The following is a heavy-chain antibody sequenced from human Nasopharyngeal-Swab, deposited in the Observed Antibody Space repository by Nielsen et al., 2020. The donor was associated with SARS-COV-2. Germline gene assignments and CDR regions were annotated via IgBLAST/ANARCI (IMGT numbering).Heavy chain of an antibody. CDR2: IYYSGRT. V-gene: IGHV4-39*01. J-gene: IGHJ3*02. Sequence: SETLSLTCTVSGGSISSSSYYWGWIRQPPGKGLEWIGSIYYSGRTYYNPSLKSRVTISVDTSKNQFSLKLSSVTAADTAVYYCARKSGWLGAFDIWGQGTMVTVSS. D-gene: IGHD5-12*01. CDR1: GGSISSSSYY. CDR3: ARKSGWLGAFDI.